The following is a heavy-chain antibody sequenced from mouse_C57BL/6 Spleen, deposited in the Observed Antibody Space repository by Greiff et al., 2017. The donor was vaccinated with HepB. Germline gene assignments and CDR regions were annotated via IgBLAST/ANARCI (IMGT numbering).Heavy chain of an antibody. V-gene: IGHV14-2*01. J-gene: IGHJ4*01. CDR1: GFNIKDYY. CDR2: IDPEDGET. Sequence: EVQLQQSGAELVKPGASVKLSCTASGFNIKDYYMHWVKQRTEQGLEWIGRIDPEDGETKNAPKFQGKATITADTSSNTAYLQLSSLTSEDTAVYYCARCYGSRVYYAMDYWGQGTSVTVSS. CDR3: ARCYGSRVYYAMDY. D-gene: IGHD1-1*01.